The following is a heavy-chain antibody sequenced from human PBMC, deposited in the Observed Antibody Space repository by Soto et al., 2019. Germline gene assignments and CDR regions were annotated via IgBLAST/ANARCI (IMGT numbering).Heavy chain of an antibody. D-gene: IGHD3-22*01. CDR1: GGSISSGGYY. Sequence: SSETLSLTYPVSGGSISSGGYYWSWIRQHPGKGLEWIGYIYYSGSPYYNPSLKSRVTISVDTSKNQFSLKLSSVTAADTAVYYCAGDFPAQYYYDSSGISTWGQGTLVTVSS. CDR2: IYYSGSP. V-gene: IGHV4-31*03. J-gene: IGHJ4*02. CDR3: AGDFPAQYYYDSSGIST.